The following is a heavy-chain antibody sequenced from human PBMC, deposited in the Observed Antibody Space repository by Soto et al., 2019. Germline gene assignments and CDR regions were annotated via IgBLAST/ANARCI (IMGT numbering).Heavy chain of an antibody. J-gene: IGHJ4*02. D-gene: IGHD6-19*01. CDR1: GYTFTSYG. V-gene: IGHV1-18*01. Sequence: ASVKVSCKASGYTFTSYGISWVRQAPGQGPEWMGWISAYNGNTNYAQKFQGRVTITRDTSASTAYMELSSLRSEDTAVYYCARETGSGWLAFDYWGQGTLVTVSS. CDR3: ARETGSGWLAFDY. CDR2: ISAYNGNT.